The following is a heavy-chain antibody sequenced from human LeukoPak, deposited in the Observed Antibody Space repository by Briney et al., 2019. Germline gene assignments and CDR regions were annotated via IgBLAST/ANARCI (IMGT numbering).Heavy chain of an antibody. Sequence: GGSLRLSCAAFGFTFSSYSLIWVRQAPGKGLEWFSSIISSSSYLYYADSVKGRFTITRNNAKTSLYLQMNSLTAEETVVYYCAILAGTGSFDYWGQGTLVTVSS. J-gene: IGHJ4*02. CDR1: GFTFSSYS. CDR2: IISSSSYL. V-gene: IGHV3-21*01. CDR3: AILAGTGSFDY. D-gene: IGHD6-19*01.